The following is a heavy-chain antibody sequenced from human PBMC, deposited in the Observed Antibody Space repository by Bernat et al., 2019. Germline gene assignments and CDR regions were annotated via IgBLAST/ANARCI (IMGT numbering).Heavy chain of an antibody. Sequence: QVQLVQSGAEVKKPGSSVKVSCKASGGTFSSYTISWVGQAPGQGLEWRGRIITILGRANYEKNFQGRGTITADKSTSTAYMELSSLISEDTAGYYCATGSGYSGYEGLGYYYYYGMDVWGQGTTVTVSS. CDR1: GGTFSSYT. CDR2: IITILGRA. J-gene: IGHJ6*02. CDR3: ATGSGYSGYEGLGYYYYYGMDV. D-gene: IGHD5-12*01. V-gene: IGHV1-69*08.